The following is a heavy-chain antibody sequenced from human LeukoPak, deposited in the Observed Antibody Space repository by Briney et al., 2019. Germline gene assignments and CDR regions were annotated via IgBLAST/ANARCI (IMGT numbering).Heavy chain of an antibody. Sequence: PSETLSLTCSVSGGSVSSGSYYWSWIRQPPGKGLEWIGYIYYSGSTNYNPSLKSRVTISVDTSKNQFSLKLSSVTAADTAVYYCARGDRLYSSSWYSDAFDIWGQGTMVTVSS. CDR3: ARGDRLYSSSWYSDAFDI. CDR2: IYYSGST. J-gene: IGHJ3*02. CDR1: GGSVSSGSYY. D-gene: IGHD6-13*01. V-gene: IGHV4-61*01.